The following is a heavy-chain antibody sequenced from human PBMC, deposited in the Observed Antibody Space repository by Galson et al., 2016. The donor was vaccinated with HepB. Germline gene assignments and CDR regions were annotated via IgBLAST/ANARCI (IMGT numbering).Heavy chain of an antibody. J-gene: IGHJ6*04. Sequence: SLRLSCAASGFLFDSYWINWVRQAPGKGLVWVSRINSYGTTTSYADSVKGRFTISRDNSKKMVYLQMDSLRAEDTGVYYCARPPGASGPYALDVWGKGTTVKVSS. CDR3: ARPPGASGPYALDV. V-gene: IGHV3-74*01. CDR2: INSYGTTT. D-gene: IGHD3-10*01. CDR1: GFLFDSYW.